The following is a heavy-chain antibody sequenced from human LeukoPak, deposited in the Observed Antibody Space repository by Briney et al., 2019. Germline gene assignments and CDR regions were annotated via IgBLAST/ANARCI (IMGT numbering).Heavy chain of an antibody. CDR1: GFTFSSYE. D-gene: IGHD2-15*01. Sequence: GGSLRLSCAASGFTFSSYEMNWVRQAPGKGLEWVSYIRSSGSTIYYADSVKGRFTISRDNAKNSLYLQMNSLRAEDTAVYYCARECRVAASKYNWFDPWGQGTLVTVSS. CDR3: ARECRVAASKYNWFDP. J-gene: IGHJ5*02. V-gene: IGHV3-48*03. CDR2: IRSSGSTI.